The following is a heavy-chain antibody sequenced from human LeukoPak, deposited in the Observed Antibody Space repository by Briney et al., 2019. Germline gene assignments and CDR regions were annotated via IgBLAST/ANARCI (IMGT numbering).Heavy chain of an antibody. D-gene: IGHD6-19*01. CDR2: IRYHGSDK. Sequence: GGSLRLFCAASGFTFSSYGMHWVRQAPGKGLEWVAFIRYHGSDKYYADSVKGRFTISRDNSKNTLYLQMNSLRPDDTAVYYCARQQWLVSPLDYWGQGTLVTVSS. CDR1: GFTFSSYG. V-gene: IGHV3-30*02. J-gene: IGHJ4*02. CDR3: ARQQWLVSPLDY.